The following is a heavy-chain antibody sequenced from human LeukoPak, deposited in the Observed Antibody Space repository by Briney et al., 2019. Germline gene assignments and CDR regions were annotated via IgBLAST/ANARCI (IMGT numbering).Heavy chain of an antibody. CDR1: GFTLSTYV. CDR3: AKGSGYDTDVDY. J-gene: IGHJ4*02. Sequence: GGSLRLSCAASGFTLSTYVMSWVRQAPGKGLEWVSGISGGGDNTYYADSVKGRFTISRDNSKNTLYLQMNSLRAEDTAVYYCAKGSGYDTDVDYWGQGTLVTVSP. D-gene: IGHD3-9*01. V-gene: IGHV3-23*01. CDR2: ISGGGDNT.